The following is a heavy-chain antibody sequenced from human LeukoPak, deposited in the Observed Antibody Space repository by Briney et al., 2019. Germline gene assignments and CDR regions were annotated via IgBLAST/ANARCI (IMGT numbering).Heavy chain of an antibody. CDR3: ARAYSSGWYGDY. J-gene: IGHJ4*02. CDR1: GFTFSDYY. D-gene: IGHD6-19*01. Sequence: GGSLTLSCAASGFTFSDYYMSWIRQAPGKGLEWVSYISSSSSYTNYADSVKGRFTISRDNAKNSLYLQMNSLRAEDTAVYYCARAYSSGWYGDYWGQGTLVTVSS. CDR2: ISSSSSYT. V-gene: IGHV3-11*06.